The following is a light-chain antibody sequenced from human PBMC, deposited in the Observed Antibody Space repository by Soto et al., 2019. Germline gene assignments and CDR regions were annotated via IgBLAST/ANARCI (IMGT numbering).Light chain of an antibody. CDR3: KQYGSSPPT. Sequence: EIVLTQSPGTLSLSPGERATLSCRASQSVSSSYVAWYQRKPGQAPRLLIYEASIRAIVIPDRFSGSGSGTDFTLTISRLEPEDFAVYHCKQYGSSPPTFGQGSKVEIK. V-gene: IGKV3-20*01. J-gene: IGKJ1*01. CDR1: QSVSSSY. CDR2: EAS.